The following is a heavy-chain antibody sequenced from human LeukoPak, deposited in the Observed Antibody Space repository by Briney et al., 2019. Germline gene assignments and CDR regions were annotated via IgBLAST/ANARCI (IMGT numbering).Heavy chain of an antibody. D-gene: IGHD3-10*01. CDR3: ANLGVMVRGVMDLDY. CDR2: IYSGGNT. V-gene: IGHV3-53*01. CDR1: GFTVSTKC. J-gene: IGHJ4*02. Sequence: PGGSLRLSCDASGFTVSTKCMSWVRQAPGKGLEWVSLIYSGGNTYYADSVKGRFTVSRDNSKNTLFLQMNSLRVEDTAVYYCANLGVMVRGVMDLDYWGQGTLVTVSS.